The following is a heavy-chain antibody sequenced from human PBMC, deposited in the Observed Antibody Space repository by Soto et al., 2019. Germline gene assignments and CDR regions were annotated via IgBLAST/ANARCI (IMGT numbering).Heavy chain of an antibody. CDR1: GFTFSTYS. V-gene: IGHV3-21*01. Sequence: GGSLRLSCAASGFTFSTYSMNWVRQAPGKGLEWVSSITSSSSFTYYADSVQGRFTISRDNAKNSLYLQMTYLRAEDTAVYYCARGIGGLGSGWYPGYWGQGNLVTVSS. D-gene: IGHD6-13*01. CDR3: ARGIGGLGSGWYPGY. CDR2: ITSSSSFT. J-gene: IGHJ4*02.